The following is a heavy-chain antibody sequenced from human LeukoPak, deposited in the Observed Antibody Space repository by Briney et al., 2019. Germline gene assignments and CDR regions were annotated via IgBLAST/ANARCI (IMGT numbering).Heavy chain of an antibody. CDR1: GFTFSRYS. V-gene: IGHV3-21*01. CDR2: ISSSSSYI. D-gene: IGHD3-22*01. CDR3: ARGLYYDSSGYEPLDY. J-gene: IGHJ4*02. Sequence: GGSLRLSCPASGFTFSRYSMNWVRQAPGKGLEWVSSISSSSSYIYYADSVKGRFTISRDNAKNSLYLQMNSLTAEDTAVYYCARGLYYDSSGYEPLDYWGQGTLVTVSS.